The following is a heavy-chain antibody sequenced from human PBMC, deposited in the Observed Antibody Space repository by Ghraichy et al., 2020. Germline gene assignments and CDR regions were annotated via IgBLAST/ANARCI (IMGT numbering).Heavy chain of an antibody. J-gene: IGHJ6*03. CDR3: ARGGGTRSRYYYYYMDV. D-gene: IGHD1-1*01. V-gene: IGHV4-59*01. Sequence: SETLSLTCTVSGGSISSYYWSWIRQPPGKGLEWIGYIYYSGSTNNNPSLKSRVTISVDTSKNQFSLKLSSVTAADTAVYYCARGGGTRSRYYYYYMDVWGKGTTVTVSS. CDR2: IYYSGST. CDR1: GGSISSYY.